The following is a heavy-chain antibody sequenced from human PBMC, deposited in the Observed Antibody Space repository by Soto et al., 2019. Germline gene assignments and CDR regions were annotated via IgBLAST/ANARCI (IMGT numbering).Heavy chain of an antibody. V-gene: IGHV3-48*01. D-gene: IGHD3-22*01. Sequence: GGSLRLSCAASGFTFSSYSMNWVRQAPGKGLEWVSYISSSSSTIYYADSVKGRFTISRDNAKNSLYLQMNSLRAEDTAVYYCASMIVVGEFDYWGQGTLVTVSS. CDR2: ISSSSSTI. CDR1: GFTFSSYS. J-gene: IGHJ4*02. CDR3: ASMIVVGEFDY.